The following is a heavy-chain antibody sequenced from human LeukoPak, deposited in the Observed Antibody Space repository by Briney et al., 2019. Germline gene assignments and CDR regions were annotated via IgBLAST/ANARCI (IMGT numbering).Heavy chain of an antibody. CDR2: ISITSKTI. V-gene: IGHV3-48*01. D-gene: IGHD6-13*01. CDR1: GFTFSSND. Sequence: GRSLRLSCAGSGFTFSSNDMSWVRQPPGKGLEWASYISITSKTIKYADSVKGRFTISRDNSKNTLYLQMNSLRAEDTAVYYCARDSSSYDHDAFDIWGQGTMVTVSS. CDR3: ARDSSSYDHDAFDI. J-gene: IGHJ3*02.